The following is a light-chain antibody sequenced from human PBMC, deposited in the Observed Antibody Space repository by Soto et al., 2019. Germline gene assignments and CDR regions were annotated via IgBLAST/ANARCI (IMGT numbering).Light chain of an antibody. J-gene: IGKJ2*01. V-gene: IGKV1-39*01. CDR1: QSISSY. CDR3: QQSYSTPQYT. CDR2: AAS. Sequence: DIQMTQSPSSLSASVGDRVTITCRASQSISSYLNWYQQKPGKAPKLLIYAASSLQSGVPSRFSGSGSGTDFTLTISSLQLEDFATYYCQQSYSTPQYTFGQGTKLEI.